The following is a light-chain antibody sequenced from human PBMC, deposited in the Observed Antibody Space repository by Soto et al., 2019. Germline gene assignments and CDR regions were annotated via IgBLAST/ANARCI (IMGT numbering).Light chain of an antibody. V-gene: IGLV2-23*02. CDR3: CSYAGSSTFYV. Sequence: QSALTQPASVSGSPGQSSTIFCTGTSSDVGSYNLVSWYQQHPGKAPKLMIYEVSKRPSGVSNRFSGSKSGNTASLTISGLQAEDEADYYCCSYAGSSTFYVFGTGTKVTVL. CDR2: EVS. CDR1: SSDVGSYNL. J-gene: IGLJ1*01.